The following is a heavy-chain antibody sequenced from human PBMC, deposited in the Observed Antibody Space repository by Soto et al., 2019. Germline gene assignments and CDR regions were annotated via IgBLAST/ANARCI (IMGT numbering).Heavy chain of an antibody. V-gene: IGHV4-39*01. J-gene: IGHJ6*02. D-gene: IGHD2-2*01. CDR2: IYYSGST. Sequence: QLQLQESGPGLVKPSETLSLTCTVSGGSISSSSYYWGWIRQPPGKGLEWIGSIYYSGSTYSNPSLKSRVTISVDTSKNQFSLKLSSVTAADTAVYYCARGQIVVVPAATPLDVWGQGTTVTVSS. CDR1: GGSISSSSYY. CDR3: ARGQIVVVPAATPLDV.